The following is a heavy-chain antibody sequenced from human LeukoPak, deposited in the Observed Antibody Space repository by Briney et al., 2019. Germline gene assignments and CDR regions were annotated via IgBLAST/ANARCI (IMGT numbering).Heavy chain of an antibody. Sequence: PSETLSLTCTVSGGSISSGDYYWSWIRQPPGKGLEWIGYIYYSGSTYYNPSLKSRVTISVDTSKNQFSLKLSSVTAADTAVYYCAGSPRRRLQGPGPFDYWGQGTLVTVSS. CDR3: AGSPRRRLQGPGPFDY. D-gene: IGHD4-11*01. J-gene: IGHJ4*02. V-gene: IGHV4-30-4*01. CDR1: GGSISSGDYY. CDR2: IYYSGST.